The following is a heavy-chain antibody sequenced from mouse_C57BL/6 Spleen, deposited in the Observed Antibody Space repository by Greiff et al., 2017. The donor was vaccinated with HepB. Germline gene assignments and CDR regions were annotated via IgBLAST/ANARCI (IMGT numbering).Heavy chain of an antibody. CDR2: IDPSDSYT. D-gene: IGHD3-2*02. CDR3: AREGALDSSGYVSLAY. V-gene: IGHV1-50*01. J-gene: IGHJ3*01. CDR1: GYTFTSYW. Sequence: QVQLQQPGAELVKPGASVKLSCKASGYTFTSYWMQWVKQRPGQGLEWIGEIDPSDSYTNYNQKFKGKATLTVDTSSSTAYMQLSSLTSEDSAVSYCAREGALDSSGYVSLAYWGQGTLVTVSA.